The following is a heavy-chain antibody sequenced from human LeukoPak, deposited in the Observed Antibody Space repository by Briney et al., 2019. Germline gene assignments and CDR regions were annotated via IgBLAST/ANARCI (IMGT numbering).Heavy chain of an antibody. D-gene: IGHD5-18*01. CDR2: ISGSGGST. V-gene: IGHV3-23*01. CDR3: AKRIQSAMAMGY. CDR1: GFTFSNYA. Sequence: PGGSLRLSCAASGFTFSNYALSWVRQAPGKGLEWVSDISGSGGSTYYADSVKDRFTISRDNSKNTMYLQMNSLRAEDTAVYYCAKRIQSAMAMGYWGQGTLVTVSS. J-gene: IGHJ4*02.